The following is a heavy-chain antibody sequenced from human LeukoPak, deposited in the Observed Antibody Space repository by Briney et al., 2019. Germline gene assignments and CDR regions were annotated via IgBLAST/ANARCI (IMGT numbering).Heavy chain of an antibody. D-gene: IGHD6-19*01. CDR1: GFTFRSYS. CDR2: IDPSSTYI. Sequence: GGSLRLSCAASGFTFRSYSMNWVRQAPGKGLEWVSAIDPSSTYIYYADSVKGRFTISRDNAENSLYLQMNSLRVEDTAVYYCASGIAVAVITFDYWGQGTLVTVSS. V-gene: IGHV3-21*01. J-gene: IGHJ4*02. CDR3: ASGIAVAVITFDY.